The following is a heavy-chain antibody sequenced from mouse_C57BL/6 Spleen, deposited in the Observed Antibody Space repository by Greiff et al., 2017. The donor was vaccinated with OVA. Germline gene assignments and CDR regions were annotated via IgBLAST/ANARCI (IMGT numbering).Heavy chain of an antibody. CDR3: ARRGSTLFDY. J-gene: IGHJ2*01. CDR2: IHPNSGST. Sequence: QVQLQQPEAELVKPGASVKLSCKASGYTFTSYWMHWVKQRPGQGLEWIGMIHPNSGSTNYNEKFKSKATLTVDKSSSTAYMQLSSLTSEDSAVYYCARRGSTLFDYWGQGTTLTVSS. V-gene: IGHV1-64*01. D-gene: IGHD1-1*01. CDR1: GYTFTSYW.